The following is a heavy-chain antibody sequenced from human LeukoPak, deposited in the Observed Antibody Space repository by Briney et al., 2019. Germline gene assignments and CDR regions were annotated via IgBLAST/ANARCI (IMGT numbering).Heavy chain of an antibody. CDR2: IYSNGST. CDR1: GGSISSYY. Sequence: SETLSLTCSVSGGSISSYYWSWIRQPPGKGLECIGFIYSNGSTHYNPSLKSRVTMSVDRPQKQVSLKLSSVTAADTAVYYCARETSQKGAHYMDVWGKGTTVTISS. V-gene: IGHV4-59*01. J-gene: IGHJ6*03. D-gene: IGHD3-16*01. CDR3: ARETSQKGAHYMDV.